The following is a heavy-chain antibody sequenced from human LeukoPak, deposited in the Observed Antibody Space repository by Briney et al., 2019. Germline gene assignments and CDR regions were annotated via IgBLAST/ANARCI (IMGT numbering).Heavy chain of an antibody. D-gene: IGHD6-19*01. CDR3: AKGYSSGTYYYYYYMDV. CDR2: IRYDGSHK. J-gene: IGHJ6*03. Sequence: GGSLRLSCAASGFTFNTYGMHWVRQAPGKGLEWVAFIRYDGSHKYYADSVKGRFTISRDNSKNTLYLQMNSLRAEDTAVYYCAKGYSSGTYYYYYYMDVWGKGTTVTVSS. V-gene: IGHV3-30*02. CDR1: GFTFNTYG.